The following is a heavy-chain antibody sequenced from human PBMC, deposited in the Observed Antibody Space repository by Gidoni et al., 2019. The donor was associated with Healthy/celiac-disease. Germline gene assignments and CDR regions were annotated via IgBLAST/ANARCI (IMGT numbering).Heavy chain of an antibody. CDR2: SSGSGGST. D-gene: IGHD5-18*01. CDR3: AKDRGGYSYGYYFDY. CDR1: GFTFSSYA. J-gene: IGHJ4*02. V-gene: IGHV3-23*01. Sequence: EVQLLESGGGLVQPGGSLRLSCAASGFTFSSYAMSWVRQAPGKGLGWVSASSGSGGSTYYADSVKGRFTISRDNSKNTLYLQMNSLRAEDTAVYYCAKDRGGYSYGYYFDYWGQGTLVTVSS.